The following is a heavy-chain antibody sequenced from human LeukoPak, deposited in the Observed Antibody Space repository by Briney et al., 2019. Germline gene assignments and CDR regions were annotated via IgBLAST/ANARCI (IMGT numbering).Heavy chain of an antibody. CDR2: INPSGGST. J-gene: IGHJ3*02. V-gene: IGHV1-46*01. D-gene: IGHD2-2*01. CDR1: GYTFTSYY. Sequence: ASVKVSCKASGYTFTSYYMHWVRQAPGQGLEWMGIINPSGGSTSYAQKFQGRVTMTTDTSTSTAYMELRSLRSDDTAVYYCARSQYQLLSWWNAFDIWGQGTMVTVSS. CDR3: ARSQYQLLSWWNAFDI.